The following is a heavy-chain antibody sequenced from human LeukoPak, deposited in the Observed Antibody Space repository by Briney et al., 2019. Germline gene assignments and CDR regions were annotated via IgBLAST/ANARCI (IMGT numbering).Heavy chain of an antibody. D-gene: IGHD4/OR15-4a*01. CDR1: GLTFSTYA. CDR2: ISGSGGTT. V-gene: IGHV3-23*01. J-gene: IGHJ6*03. CDR3: ATDPPYGGYYYYYYMDV. Sequence: GGSLRLSCAASGLTFSTYALSWVRQAPGKGLAWVSSISGSGGTTYYADSVKGRFTISRDNSKNTLYLQMNSLRAEDTAVYYCATDPPYGGYYYYYYMDVWGKGPTVTVSS.